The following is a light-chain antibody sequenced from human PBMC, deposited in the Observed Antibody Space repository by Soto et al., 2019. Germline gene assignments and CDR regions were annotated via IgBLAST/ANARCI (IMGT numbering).Light chain of an antibody. V-gene: IGKV3-11*01. Sequence: EIVLTQSTATLSLSPGERSTLSCRASQSVSIYLAWYQQKPGQAPSLLIYDATNTATGIPARFSVNGSGTGFTLTISSLEPEDFAVYYYQQRSNWPPTFGKGTRLEIK. CDR2: DAT. CDR1: QSVSIY. J-gene: IGKJ5*01. CDR3: QQRSNWPPT.